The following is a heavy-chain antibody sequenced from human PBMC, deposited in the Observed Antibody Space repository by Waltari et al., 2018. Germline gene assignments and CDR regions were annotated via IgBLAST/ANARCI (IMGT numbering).Heavy chain of an antibody. V-gene: IGHV4-59*01. Sequence: QVQLQESGPGLVKPSETLSLTGSVSVASFTRSYWNWIRQTPGKGLEWIGNIYYRGITNYNPSLRSRLTISVDTSRNELYLKMTSMLAADTAIYYCARSRITILGGFDYWGQGILVAVSS. J-gene: IGHJ4*02. CDR1: VASFTRSY. CDR2: IYYRGIT. CDR3: ARSRITILGGFDY. D-gene: IGHD3-3*01.